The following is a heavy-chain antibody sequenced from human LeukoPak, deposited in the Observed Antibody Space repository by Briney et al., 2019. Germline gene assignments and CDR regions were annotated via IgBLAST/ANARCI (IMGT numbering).Heavy chain of an antibody. CDR3: ARVYYSSSYDYWYFDL. J-gene: IGHJ2*01. CDR2: ISYSGTT. Sequence: PSETLSLTCTVSGGSISSYYWNWIRQPPGKGLEWIGYISYSGTTNYNPSLKNRVTISVDTSKNQFSLKLSSVTAADTAVYYCARVYYSSSYDYWYFDLWGRGTLVTVSS. D-gene: IGHD6-13*01. V-gene: IGHV4-59*01. CDR1: GGSISSYY.